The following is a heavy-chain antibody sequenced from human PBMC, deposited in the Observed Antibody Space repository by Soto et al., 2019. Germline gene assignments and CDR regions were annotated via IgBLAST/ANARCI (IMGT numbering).Heavy chain of an antibody. Sequence: QLQLQESGPGLVKPSETLSLTCTVSGGSISSSSYYWGWIRQPPGKGLEWIGSIYYSGSTYYNPSLKSRVTISVDTSKNQFSLKLSSVTAADTAVYYCARSLSTHDPIQAAWFDPWGQGTLVTVSS. D-gene: IGHD5-18*01. CDR3: ARSLSTHDPIQAAWFDP. V-gene: IGHV4-39*01. CDR1: GGSISSSSYY. J-gene: IGHJ5*02. CDR2: IYYSGST.